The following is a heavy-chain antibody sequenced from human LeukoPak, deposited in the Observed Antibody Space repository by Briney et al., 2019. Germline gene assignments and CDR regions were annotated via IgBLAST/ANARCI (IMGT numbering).Heavy chain of an antibody. CDR1: GFTFSDHY. Sequence: PGGSLRLSCAASGFTFSDHYMDWVRQAPGKGLEWVGRTRNKANSHTTEYAASVEGRFTISRDDSKNSLYLQMNSLKTEDTAVYYCARDSGSYYFDYWGQGTLVTVSS. CDR3: ARDSGSYYFDY. J-gene: IGHJ4*02. V-gene: IGHV3-72*01. CDR2: TRNKANSHTT. D-gene: IGHD1-26*01.